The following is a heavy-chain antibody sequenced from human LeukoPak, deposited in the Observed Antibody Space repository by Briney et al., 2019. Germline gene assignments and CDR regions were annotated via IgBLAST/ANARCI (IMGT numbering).Heavy chain of an antibody. CDR2: ISSRSSYI. CDR3: AELGITMIGGV. CDR1: GFIFCSYS. V-gene: IGHV3-21*01. D-gene: IGHD3-10*02. J-gene: IGHJ6*04. Sequence: GGSLRLSCAASGFIFCSYSMNWVRQAPGKGLEWVSSISSRSSYIYYADSVNGRFTISRDNAKNSLYLQMNSLRAEDTAVYYCAELGITMIGGVWGKGTTVTISS.